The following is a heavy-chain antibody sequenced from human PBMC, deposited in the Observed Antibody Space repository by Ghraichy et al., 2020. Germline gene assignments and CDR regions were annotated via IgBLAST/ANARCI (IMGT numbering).Heavy chain of an antibody. V-gene: IGHV4-4*07. CDR2: IYTSGST. J-gene: IGHJ4*02. CDR1: GGSISSYY. CDR3: ARDSGSGSPFDY. D-gene: IGHD3-10*01. Sequence: SETLSLTCTVSGGSISSYYWSWIRQPAGKGLEWSGRIYTSGSTNYNPSLKSRVTMSVDTSKNQFSMKLSSVTAADTAVYYCARDSGSGSPFDYWGQGTLVTVSS.